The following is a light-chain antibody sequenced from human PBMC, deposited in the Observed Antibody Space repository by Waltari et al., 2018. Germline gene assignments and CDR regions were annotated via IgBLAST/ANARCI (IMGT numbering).Light chain of an antibody. CDR2: RNK. J-gene: IGLJ2*01. V-gene: IGLV1-47*01. Sequence: QSVLTQPPSASGTPGQRVTISCSGSSSNIGRHYVYWYQQLPGTAPKLLIYRNKRRPSGVPDRFSGSKSGTSASLAISGLRSEDEADYYCAAWDDSLSGLFGGGTKLTVL. CDR1: SSNIGRHY. CDR3: AAWDDSLSGL.